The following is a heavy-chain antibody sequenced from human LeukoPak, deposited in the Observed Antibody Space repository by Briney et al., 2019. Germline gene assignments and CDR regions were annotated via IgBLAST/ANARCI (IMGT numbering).Heavy chain of an antibody. CDR3: ARDPVEWEQLLDY. D-gene: IGHD1-26*01. V-gene: IGHV3-7*01. CDR1: GFIFSNYW. Sequence: PGGSLRLSCAASGFIFSNYWVGWVRQAPGKRPEWVANMNKDGSEKYYADSVKGRFTISRDNARNSVYLQMNSLRVEDTAVYYCARDPVEWEQLLDYWGQGTLVIVSS. CDR2: MNKDGSEK. J-gene: IGHJ4*02.